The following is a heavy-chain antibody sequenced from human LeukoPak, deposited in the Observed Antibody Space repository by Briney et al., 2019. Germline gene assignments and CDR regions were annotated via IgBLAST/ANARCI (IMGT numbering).Heavy chain of an antibody. CDR3: ASEMVVTVPEGLDY. J-gene: IGHJ4*02. V-gene: IGHV4-39*07. CDR2: IYYSGST. D-gene: IGHD3-22*01. CDR1: GGSISSSSYY. Sequence: SETLSLTCTVSGGSISSSSYYWGWIRQPPGKGLEWIGSIYYSGSTYYNPSLKSRVTISVDTSKNQFSLKLSSVTAADTAVYYCASEMVVTVPEGLDYWGQGTLVTVSS.